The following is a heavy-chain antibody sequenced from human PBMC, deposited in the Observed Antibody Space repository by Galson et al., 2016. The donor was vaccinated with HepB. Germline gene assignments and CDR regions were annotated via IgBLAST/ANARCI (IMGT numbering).Heavy chain of an antibody. Sequence: SVKVSCKASGYFFIGYYIYWVRQAPGQGLEWMGRINPNTGATESAQKFQGRVTMSRDTTSRKAHMELKWLRSDDTAVYFCARVVLPGAWDHYYYGMDVWGKGTTVTVSS. CDR3: ARVVLPGAWDHYYYGMDV. D-gene: IGHD1-26*01. CDR2: INPNTGAT. J-gene: IGHJ6*04. V-gene: IGHV1-2*02. CDR1: GYFFIGYY.